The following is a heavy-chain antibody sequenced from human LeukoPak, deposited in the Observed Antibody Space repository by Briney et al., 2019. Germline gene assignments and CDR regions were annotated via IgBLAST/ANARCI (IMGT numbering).Heavy chain of an antibody. D-gene: IGHD3-22*01. V-gene: IGHV4-31*03. CDR1: GGSISSGGYY. J-gene: IGHJ4*02. Sequence: SETLSLTCTVSGGSISSGGYYWSWIRQHPGKGLEWIGYIYYSGSTYYNPSPKSRVTISVDTSKNQFSLKLSSVTAADTAVYYCARDLEGYDSSGYYPFGYWGQGTLVTVSS. CDR3: ARDLEGYDSSGYYPFGY. CDR2: IYYSGST.